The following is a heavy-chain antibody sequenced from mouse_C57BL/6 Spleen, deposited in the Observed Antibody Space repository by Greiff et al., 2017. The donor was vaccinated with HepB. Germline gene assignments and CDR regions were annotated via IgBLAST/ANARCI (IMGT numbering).Heavy chain of an antibody. CDR2: IYPGGGYT. CDR1: GYTFTNYW. V-gene: IGHV1-63*01. Sequence: VKLQQSGAELVRPGTSVKMSCKASGYTFTNYWIGWAKQRPGHGLEWIGDIYPGGGYTNYNEKFKGKATLTADKSSSTAYMQFSSLTSEDSAIYYCARHSGSSYDYAMDYWGQGTSVTVSS. J-gene: IGHJ4*01. CDR3: ARHSGSSYDYAMDY. D-gene: IGHD1-1*01.